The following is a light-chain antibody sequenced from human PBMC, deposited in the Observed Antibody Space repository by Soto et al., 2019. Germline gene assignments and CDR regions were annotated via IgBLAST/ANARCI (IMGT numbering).Light chain of an antibody. Sequence: EIVLTQSPGTLSLSPGERATLSCRASQSVSSDYLAWYQLKPGQAPRLLIYGASSRATGIPDRFSGSGSGTDFTLTISSLQSDDLAVYYCQQYDKWPRTFGQGTKVEIK. CDR2: GAS. CDR1: QSVSSDY. J-gene: IGKJ1*01. CDR3: QQYDKWPRT. V-gene: IGKV3-20*01.